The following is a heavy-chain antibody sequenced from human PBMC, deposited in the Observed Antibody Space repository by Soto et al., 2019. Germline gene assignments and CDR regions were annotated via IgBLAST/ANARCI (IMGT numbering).Heavy chain of an antibody. V-gene: IGHV1-2*02. CDR1: GFSFTGYY. J-gene: IGHJ5*02. Sequence: ASVKVSCKASGFSFTGYYIHWLRQAPGQGLEWMGWINAHSGGTEYAQKFQGRVTVTRDTSIATAYLTLTSLTSDDTALYYCAKDLTRQLAYWLDPWGQGTQVTVS. D-gene: IGHD6-6*01. CDR3: AKDLTRQLAYWLDP. CDR2: INAHSGGT.